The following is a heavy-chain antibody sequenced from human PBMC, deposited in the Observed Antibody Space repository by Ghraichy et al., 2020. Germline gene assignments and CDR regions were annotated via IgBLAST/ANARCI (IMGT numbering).Heavy chain of an antibody. J-gene: IGHJ4*02. V-gene: IGHV3-7*03. D-gene: IGHD3-3*01. CDR3: TRSPTDLSGYTSGY. Sequence: GSLRLSCAVSGVNFRTNWMTWVRQAPGKGLEWVANIKQDESEKFYVDSVKGRFTISRDNAKNSLYLQMNNLRVEDTAMYYCTRSPTDLSGYTSGYWSQGTLVTVSS. CDR1: GVNFRTNW. CDR2: IKQDESEK.